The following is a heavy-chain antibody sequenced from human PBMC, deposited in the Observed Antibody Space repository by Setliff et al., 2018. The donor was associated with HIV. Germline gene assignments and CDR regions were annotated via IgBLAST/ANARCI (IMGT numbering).Heavy chain of an antibody. CDR1: GGSFSAYY. D-gene: IGHD1-7*01. CDR2: INHSGSA. CDR3: ATNRVGNYPLDY. Sequence: PSETLSLTCAVSGGSFSAYYWGWIRQPPGKGLEWIGEINHSGSARYNPSLKSRVAISVDMSKNQFSLRVTSLTAADTAVYYCATNRVGNYPLDYWGRGTLVTVSS. J-gene: IGHJ4*02. V-gene: IGHV4-34*01.